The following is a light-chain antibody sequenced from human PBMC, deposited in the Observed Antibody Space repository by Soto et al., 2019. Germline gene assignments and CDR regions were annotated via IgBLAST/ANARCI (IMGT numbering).Light chain of an antibody. J-gene: IGKJ5*01. V-gene: IGKV3-20*01. CDR3: QQYGSSAPIT. CDR2: GAS. CDR1: QSVSNNY. Sequence: EIVLTQSPGTLSLSPGERATLSCRASQSVSNNYLAWYQQKPGQAPRLLIHGASSRATGIPDRFSGSGSGTDFTLTISRREPEDFGMYYCQQYGSSAPITFGQGTRVEIE.